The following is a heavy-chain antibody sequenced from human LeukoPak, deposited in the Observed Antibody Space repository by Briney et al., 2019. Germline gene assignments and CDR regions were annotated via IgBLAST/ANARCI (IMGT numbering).Heavy chain of an antibody. V-gene: IGHV1-18*01. CDR2: ISTSTGDT. Sequence: ASVKVPCKTSGYSFILYGISWVRQAPGQGPEWMGWISTSTGDTKYTQKFQGRVTLTTDTSTSTAYMELSSLRSDDTAVYYCARTAYYYDSTRHDAFDIWGQGTMVTVSS. CDR1: GYSFILYG. J-gene: IGHJ3*02. CDR3: ARTAYYYDSTRHDAFDI. D-gene: IGHD3-22*01.